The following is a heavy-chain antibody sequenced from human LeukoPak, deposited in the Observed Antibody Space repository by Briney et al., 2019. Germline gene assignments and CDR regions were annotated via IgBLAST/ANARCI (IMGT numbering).Heavy chain of an antibody. CDR3: ARIAARQDYFDY. V-gene: IGHV1-18*01. D-gene: IGHD6-6*01. J-gene: IGHJ4*02. Sequence: ASVKVPCKASGYTFTSYGISWVRQAPGQGLEWMGWISAYNGNTNYAQKLQGRVTMTTDTSTSTAYMELRSLRSDDTAVYYCARIAARQDYFDYWGQGTLVTVSS. CDR1: GYTFTSYG. CDR2: ISAYNGNT.